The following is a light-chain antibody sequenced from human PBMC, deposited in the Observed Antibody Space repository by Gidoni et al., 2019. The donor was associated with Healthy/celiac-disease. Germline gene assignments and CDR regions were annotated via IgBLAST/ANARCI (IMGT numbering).Light chain of an antibody. CDR3: QQLNSYSYT. J-gene: IGKJ2*01. CDR2: AAS. V-gene: IGKV1-9*01. CDR1: QGISSY. Sequence: DIEGTQAPSFLSASVGDRGTIACQASQGISSYLAWYQQTPGKAPKLLIYAASTLQSGVPSRFSGSGSGTEFTLTISSLQPEDFATYYCQQLNSYSYTFGQGTKLEIK.